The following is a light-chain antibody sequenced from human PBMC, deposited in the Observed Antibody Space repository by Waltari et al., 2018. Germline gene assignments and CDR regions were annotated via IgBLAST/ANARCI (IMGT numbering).Light chain of an antibody. Sequence: EIVLTQSPATLSLSPGERATLSCRASQSVSDYLAWYQQKPGQAPRLLISAASNRATGSPARFSGSGSGTDFTLTISSLEPEDFAFYYCQQRSNWPISFGQGTRLEIK. CDR3: QQRSNWPIS. V-gene: IGKV3-11*01. J-gene: IGKJ5*01. CDR1: QSVSDY. CDR2: AAS.